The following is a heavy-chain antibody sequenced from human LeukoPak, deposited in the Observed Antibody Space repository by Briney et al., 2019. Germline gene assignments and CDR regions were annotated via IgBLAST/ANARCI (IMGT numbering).Heavy chain of an antibody. J-gene: IGHJ4*02. CDR3: AKAWTVTTRGGYFDY. Sequence: GGSLRLSCAASGFTFSSYAMSWVRQAPGKGLQWVSAISGSGGSTYYADSVKGRFTISRDNSKNTLYLQMNSLRAEDTAVYYCAKAWTVTTRGGYFDYWGQGTLVTVSS. D-gene: IGHD4-17*01. V-gene: IGHV3-23*01. CDR2: ISGSGGST. CDR1: GFTFSSYA.